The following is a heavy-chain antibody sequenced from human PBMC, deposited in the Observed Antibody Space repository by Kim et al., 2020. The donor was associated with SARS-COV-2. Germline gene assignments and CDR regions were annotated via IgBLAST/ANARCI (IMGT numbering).Heavy chain of an antibody. Sequence: GGSLRLSCAASGFTFSNYAMSWVRQAPGKGLEWVSAIGGVGGGGPGTYSADSVKGRFTISRDNSKNTLYLHMNNLRAEDTAAYYCSALPDSYGNDYWG. V-gene: IGHV3-23*01. CDR2: IGGVGGGGPGT. J-gene: IGHJ4*01. D-gene: IGHD5-18*01. CDR3: SALPDSYGNDY. CDR1: GFTFSNYA.